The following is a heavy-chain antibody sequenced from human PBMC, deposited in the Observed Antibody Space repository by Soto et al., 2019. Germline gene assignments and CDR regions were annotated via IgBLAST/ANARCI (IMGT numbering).Heavy chain of an antibody. Sequence: EVQLLESGGGLVQPGGSLRLSCAASGFTFIDYAISWVRQAPGKGLEWVSAISGSGATTYYADSVKGWFTISRDNSRNTLYLQMNSLRAEDTAVYYCARDHHYDRSGNYWGQGTLVTVSS. D-gene: IGHD3-22*01. CDR1: GFTFIDYA. J-gene: IGHJ4*02. V-gene: IGHV3-23*01. CDR3: ARDHHYDRSGNY. CDR2: ISGSGATT.